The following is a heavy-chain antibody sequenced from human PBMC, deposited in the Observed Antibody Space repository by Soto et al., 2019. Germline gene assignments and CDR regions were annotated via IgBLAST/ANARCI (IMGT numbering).Heavy chain of an antibody. CDR2: VSGTGGRT. Sequence: EVQLLESGGGLVQPGGSLRLSCAASGFTFSSYAMSWVRQAPGKGLEWVSAVSGTGGRTYYADSVKGRVTISRDNSKNTVDLQLISLSTAGTAVYYCENRDPVEMATIGAFDYWGQGTLVAVSS. V-gene: IGHV3-23*01. J-gene: IGHJ4*02. D-gene: IGHD5-12*01. CDR1: GFTFSSYA. CDR3: ENRDPVEMATIGAFDY.